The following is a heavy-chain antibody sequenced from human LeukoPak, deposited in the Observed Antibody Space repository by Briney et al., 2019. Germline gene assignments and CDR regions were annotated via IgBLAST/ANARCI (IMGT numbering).Heavy chain of an antibody. V-gene: IGHV3-7*02. CDR3: ARKDYGDHVGNGAFDI. CDR1: GFTFSSYW. D-gene: IGHD4-17*01. J-gene: IGHJ3*02. Sequence: SGGSLRLSCAASGFTFSSYWMSWVRQAPGKGLEWVANIKQDGSEKYYVDSVKGRFTISRDNAKNSLYLQMNSLRAEDTAVYYCARKDYGDHVGNGAFDIWGQGTMVTVSS. CDR2: IKQDGSEK.